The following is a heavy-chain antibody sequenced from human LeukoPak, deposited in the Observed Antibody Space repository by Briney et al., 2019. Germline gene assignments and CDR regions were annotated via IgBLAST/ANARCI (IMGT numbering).Heavy chain of an antibody. CDR3: AKTASNYYDSSGYLYYFDY. CDR1: GFTFSSYA. Sequence: GGSLRLSCAASGFTFSSYAMSWVRQAPGKGLEWVSAISGSGGSTYYADSVKGRFTISRDNSKNTLYLQMNSLRAEDTAVYYCAKTASNYYDSSGYLYYFDYWGQGTLVTVSS. CDR2: ISGSGGST. V-gene: IGHV3-23*01. D-gene: IGHD3-22*01. J-gene: IGHJ4*02.